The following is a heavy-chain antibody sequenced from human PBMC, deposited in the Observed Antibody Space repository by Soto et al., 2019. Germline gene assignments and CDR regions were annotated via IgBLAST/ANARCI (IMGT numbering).Heavy chain of an antibody. Sequence: QVQVVESGGSVVQPGRSLRLSCAASGFIVSSYGMHWVRQAPGKGLEWVAVISYDGFSKFYADSVKGRFTISRDNSQNTLYLQMHSLRAEDTGVYYCAKVYGYFAYYFDAMDVWGQGTTVSVSS. D-gene: IGHD4-17*01. CDR2: ISYDGFSK. V-gene: IGHV3-30*18. CDR1: GFIVSSYG. J-gene: IGHJ6*02. CDR3: AKVYGYFAYYFDAMDV.